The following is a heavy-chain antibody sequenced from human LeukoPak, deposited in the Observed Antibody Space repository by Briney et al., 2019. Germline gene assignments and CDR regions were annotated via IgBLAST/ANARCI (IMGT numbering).Heavy chain of an antibody. V-gene: IGHV4-39*07. Sequence: SETLSLTCSVSGDSIASTIYYWGWIRQPPGKGLEWIGNIYYSGSTYYTPSLKSRVIISIDTSKNQFSLKVAAVTAADTAVYYCARGVTMIESTGWFDPWGQGTLVTVFS. CDR1: GDSIASTIYY. D-gene: IGHD3-22*01. J-gene: IGHJ5*02. CDR3: ARGVTMIESTGWFDP. CDR2: IYYSGST.